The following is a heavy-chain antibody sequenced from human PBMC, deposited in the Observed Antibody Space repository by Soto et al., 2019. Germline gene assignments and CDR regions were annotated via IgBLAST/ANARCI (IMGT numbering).Heavy chain of an antibody. CDR2: ISGSGGST. CDR1: GFTFSSYA. CDR3: AKGFLSFLYCSSTSCYGARSVVAATPLSAFDI. Sequence: EVQLLESGGGLVQPGGSLRLSCAASGFTFSSYAMSWVRQAPGKGLEWVSAISGSGGSTYYEDSVKGRFTISRDNSKNTLYLQMNILRAEDTAVYYCAKGFLSFLYCSSTSCYGARSVVAATPLSAFDIWGQVTMVTVSS. D-gene: IGHD2-2*01. V-gene: IGHV3-23*01. J-gene: IGHJ3*02.